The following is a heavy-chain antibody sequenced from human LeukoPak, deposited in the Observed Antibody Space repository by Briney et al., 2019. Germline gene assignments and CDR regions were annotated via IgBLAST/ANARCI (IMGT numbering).Heavy chain of an antibody. CDR2: INHSGST. CDR3: ARGLDLIY. V-gene: IGHV4-34*01. J-gene: IGHJ4*02. Sequence: SETLSLTCAVYGGSFSGYYWSWIRQPPGKGLEWIGEINHSGSTNYNPSLKSRVTISVDTSKNQFSLKLSSVTAADTAVYYCARGLDLIYWGQGTLVTVSS. CDR1: GGSFSGYY. D-gene: IGHD2-21*01.